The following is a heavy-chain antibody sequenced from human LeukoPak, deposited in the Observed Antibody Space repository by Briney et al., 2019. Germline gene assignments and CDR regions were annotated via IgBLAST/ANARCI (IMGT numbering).Heavy chain of an antibody. V-gene: IGHV1-18*01. CDR2: ISVYNGNT. Sequence: PWASVKVSCKASGYTFSNYGISWVRQAPGQGLEWMGWISVYNGNTNYAQKVQGRVTMTTDTSTNTAYMELRSLRSDDTAVYYCARDQSGEWDLLSGWWFDPWGQGTLVTVSS. D-gene: IGHD1-26*01. J-gene: IGHJ5*02. CDR1: GYTFSNYG. CDR3: ARDQSGEWDLLSGWWFDP.